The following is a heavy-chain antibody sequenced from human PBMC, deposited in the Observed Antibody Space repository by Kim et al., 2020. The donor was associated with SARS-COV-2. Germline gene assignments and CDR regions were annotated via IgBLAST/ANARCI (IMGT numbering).Heavy chain of an antibody. CDR2: A. J-gene: IGHJ2*01. CDR3: ASTTVYWYFDL. Sequence: ANYAQKFQGRVTITADESTSTAYMELSSLRSEDTAVYYCASTTVYWYFDLWGRGTLVTVSS. V-gene: IGHV1-69*01. D-gene: IGHD4-4*01.